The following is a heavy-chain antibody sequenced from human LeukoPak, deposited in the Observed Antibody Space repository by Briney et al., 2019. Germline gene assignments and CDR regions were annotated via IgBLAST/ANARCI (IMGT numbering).Heavy chain of an antibody. V-gene: IGHV4-34*01. Sequence: PSETLSLTCAVYGGSFSDYYWTWIRRSPGRGLEWIGEINHSGATDYNPSLKSRVTISVDTSKNQFSLKVRSVTAADTAVYYCARRVRGVIMSFYYYNGMDVWGQGTTVTVSS. CDR3: ARRVRGVIMSFYYYNGMDV. CDR1: GGSFSDYY. J-gene: IGHJ6*02. D-gene: IGHD3-10*01. CDR2: INHSGAT.